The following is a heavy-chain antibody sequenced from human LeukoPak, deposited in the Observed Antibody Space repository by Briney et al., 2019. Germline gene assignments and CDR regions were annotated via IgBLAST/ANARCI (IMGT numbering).Heavy chain of an antibody. CDR2: ISGSGGST. Sequence: GGSLRLSCAASGFTFSSYAMIWVLQAPGKGLEWVSAISGSGGSTYYADSVKGRFTISRDNSKNTLYLQMNSLRAEDTAVYYCAKGSVEMATISLFDYWGQGTLVTVSS. V-gene: IGHV3-23*01. CDR1: GFTFSSYA. J-gene: IGHJ4*02. CDR3: AKGSVEMATISLFDY. D-gene: IGHD5-24*01.